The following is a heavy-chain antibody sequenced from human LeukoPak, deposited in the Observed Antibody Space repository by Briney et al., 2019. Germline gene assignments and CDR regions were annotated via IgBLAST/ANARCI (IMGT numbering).Heavy chain of an antibody. J-gene: IGHJ4*02. D-gene: IGHD3-22*01. CDR2: ISGSGGST. CDR3: ATSPRGYYDSSGYYPFDY. CDR1: GFTFSSYG. V-gene: IGHV3-23*01. Sequence: GGSLRLSCAASGFTFSSYGMSWVRQAPGKGLEWVSAISGSGGSTYYADSVKGRFTISRDNSKNTLYLQMNSLRAEDTAVYYCATSPRGYYDSSGYYPFDYWGQGTLVTVSS.